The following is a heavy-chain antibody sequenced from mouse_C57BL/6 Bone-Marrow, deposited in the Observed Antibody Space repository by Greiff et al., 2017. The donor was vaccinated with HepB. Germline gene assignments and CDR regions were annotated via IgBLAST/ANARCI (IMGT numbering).Heavy chain of an antibody. CDR1: GFTFSDYG. V-gene: IGHV5-17*01. Sequence: EVMLVESGGGLVKPGGSLKLSCAASGFTFSDYGMHWVRQAPEKGLEWVAYISSGSSTIYYADTVKGRFTISKDNAKNTLFLQMTSLRSEDTAMYYCARRKSNYGFAYWGQGTLVTVSA. J-gene: IGHJ3*01. CDR2: ISSGSSTI. CDR3: ARRKSNYGFAY. D-gene: IGHD2-5*01.